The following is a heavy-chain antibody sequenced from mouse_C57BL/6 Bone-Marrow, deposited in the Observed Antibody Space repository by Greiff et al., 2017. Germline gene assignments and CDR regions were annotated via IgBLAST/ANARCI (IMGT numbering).Heavy chain of an antibody. CDR3: ARPRDSSGLFAY. J-gene: IGHJ3*01. CDR2: IWSGGST. CDR1: GFSLTSYG. Sequence: QVQLQQSGPGLVQPSQSLSITCTVSGFSLTSYGVHWVRQSPGKGLEWLGVIWSGGSTDYNAAFISRLSISKDNSKSQVFFKMNSLQADDTAIYYCARPRDSSGLFAYWGQGTLVTVSA. D-gene: IGHD3-2*02. V-gene: IGHV2-2*01.